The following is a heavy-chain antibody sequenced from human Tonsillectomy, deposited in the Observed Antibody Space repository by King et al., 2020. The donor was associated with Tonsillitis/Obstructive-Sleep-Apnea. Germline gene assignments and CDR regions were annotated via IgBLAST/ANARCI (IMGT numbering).Heavy chain of an antibody. CDR3: AXXXDPXIAVAGYNWLXP. J-gene: IGHJ5*02. V-gene: IGHV3-9*01. Sequence: EVQLVESGGGLVQPGRSLRLSCAASGFTFDDYAMHWVRQAPGKGLEWVSGITWNSGSIGYADSVKGRFTISRDNAKNSLYLQMNSLRAEDTALYYCAXXXDPXIAVAGYNWLXPWGQGTLVTVSS. CDR1: GFTFDDYA. D-gene: IGHD6-19*01. CDR2: ITWNSGSI.